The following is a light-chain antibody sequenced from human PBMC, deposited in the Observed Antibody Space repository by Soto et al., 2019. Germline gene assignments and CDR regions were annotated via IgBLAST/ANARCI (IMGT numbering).Light chain of an antibody. CDR2: GSS. Sequence: EIVLTQSPGILSLSPGERATLSCRASQTVSGNYLAWYQQKPGQSPRLLIYGSSDRATGIPDRFSGSGSGTEFTLTISSLQPEDFATYYCQHLNSYPSITFGQGTRLEIK. CDR1: QTVSGNY. CDR3: QHLNSYPSIT. J-gene: IGKJ5*01. V-gene: IGKV3-20*01.